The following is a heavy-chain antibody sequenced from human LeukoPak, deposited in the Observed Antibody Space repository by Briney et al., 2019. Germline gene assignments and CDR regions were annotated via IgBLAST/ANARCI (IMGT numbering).Heavy chain of an antibody. V-gene: IGHV3-11*06. CDR2: ISSSSSYT. Sequence: KPGGSLRLSCAAPGFTFSDYYMSWIRQAPGKGLEWVSYISSSSSYTNYADSVKGRFTISRDNAKNTLYLEMNSLTAEDTAVYYCLRHGSPNYWGQGTLVTVSS. J-gene: IGHJ4*02. CDR1: GFTFSDYY. CDR3: LRHGSPNY. D-gene: IGHD2-2*03.